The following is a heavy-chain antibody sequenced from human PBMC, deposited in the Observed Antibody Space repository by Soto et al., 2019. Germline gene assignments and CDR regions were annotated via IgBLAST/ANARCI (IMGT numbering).Heavy chain of an antibody. D-gene: IGHD3-3*01. V-gene: IGHV1-18*01. CDR2: ISAYNGNT. Sequence: GASVKVSCKASGYTFTSYGISWVRQAPGQGLEWMGWISAYNGNTNYAQKLQGRVTMTTDTSTSTAYMELRSLRSDDTAVYYCARIPATTIFGVVIPDPDYWGQGTLVTVSS. CDR3: ARIPATTIFGVVIPDPDY. J-gene: IGHJ4*02. CDR1: GYTFTSYG.